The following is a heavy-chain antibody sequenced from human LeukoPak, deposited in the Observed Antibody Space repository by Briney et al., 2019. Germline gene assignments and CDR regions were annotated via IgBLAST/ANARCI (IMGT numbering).Heavy chain of an antibody. J-gene: IGHJ4*02. CDR3: ARGVCSGGSCYTYFDY. V-gene: IGHV4-39*07. CDR1: GGSISSSSYY. Sequence: SETLSLTCTVSGGSISSSSYYWGWIRQPPGKGLEWIGSIYYSGSTYYNPSLKSRVTISVDTSKNQFSLKLSSVTAADTAVYYCARGVCSGGSCYTYFDYWGQGTLVTVSS. D-gene: IGHD2-15*01. CDR2: IYYSGST.